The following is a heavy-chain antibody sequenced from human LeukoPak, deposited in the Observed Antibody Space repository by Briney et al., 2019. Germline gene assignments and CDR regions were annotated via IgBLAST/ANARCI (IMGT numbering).Heavy chain of an antibody. CDR3: ARDTDFDWLLHYFDY. D-gene: IGHD3-9*01. V-gene: IGHV1-2*02. J-gene: IGHJ4*02. CDR1: GYTFTGYY. CDR2: INPNSGGT. Sequence: ASVKVSCKASGYTFTGYYMHWVRQAPGQGLEWMGWINPNSGGTNYAQKFQGRVTMTRDTSISTAYMELSRLRSDDTAVYYCARDTDFDWLLHYFDYWGQGTLVAVSS.